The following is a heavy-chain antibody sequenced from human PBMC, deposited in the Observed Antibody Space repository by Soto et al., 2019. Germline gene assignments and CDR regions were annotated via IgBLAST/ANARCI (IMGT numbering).Heavy chain of an antibody. CDR2: IIPFFGTA. D-gene: IGHD4-17*01. Sequence: GASVKVSCKASGGTFSTFGISWVRQAPGQRLEWMGGIIPFFGTARYSQKFEDRITITADESTNTVYMDLRSLTSEDTAIYYCAKSAPMDAGDKYYYDFWGQGALVTVSS. CDR1: GGTFSTFG. CDR3: AKSAPMDAGDKYYYDF. V-gene: IGHV1-69*01. J-gene: IGHJ4*02.